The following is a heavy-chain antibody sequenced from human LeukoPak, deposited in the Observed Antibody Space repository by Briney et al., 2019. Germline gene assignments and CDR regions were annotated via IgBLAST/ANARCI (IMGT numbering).Heavy chain of an antibody. D-gene: IGHD6-19*01. CDR2: INPNSGGT. CDR1: GYTFTGYY. CDR3: ARVPVAGTRYFDY. J-gene: IGHJ4*02. V-gene: IGHV1-2*02. Sequence: GASVKVPCKASGYTFTGYYMHWVRQAPGQGLEWMGWINPNSGGTNYAQKFQGRVTMTRDTSISTAYMELSRLRSDDTAVYYCARVPVAGTRYFDYWGQGTLVTVSS.